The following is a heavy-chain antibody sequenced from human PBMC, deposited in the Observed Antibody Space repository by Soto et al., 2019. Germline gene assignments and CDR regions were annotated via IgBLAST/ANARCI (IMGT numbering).Heavy chain of an antibody. J-gene: IGHJ3*02. V-gene: IGHV4-39*01. Sequence: SETLSLPCTASVGSVSSTSYSWGWNRQPPGKGLEGLGSIYYSGSTYDNPSLKSRVTISVDTSKNQFSLKLSSVTAADTAVYYCARLDQLQWGGEATPEALDIWGKGTMVTVSS. CDR1: VGSVSSTSYS. D-gene: IGHD3-10*01. CDR2: IYYSGST. CDR3: ARLDQLQWGGEATPEALDI.